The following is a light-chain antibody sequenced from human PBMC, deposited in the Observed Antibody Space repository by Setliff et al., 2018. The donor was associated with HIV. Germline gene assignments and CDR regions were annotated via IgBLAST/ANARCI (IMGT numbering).Light chain of an antibody. Sequence: QSALAQPASVSGSPGQSITISCTGTSSDVGSYNLVSWYQQRPGKAPKLIMYEVTKWPSGISDRFSGSKSGNTASLTISGLRTEDEAEYYCCSYASSGSLVFGAGTKVTVL. V-gene: IGLV2-23*02. J-gene: IGLJ1*01. CDR1: SSDVGSYNL. CDR2: EVT. CDR3: CSYASSGSLV.